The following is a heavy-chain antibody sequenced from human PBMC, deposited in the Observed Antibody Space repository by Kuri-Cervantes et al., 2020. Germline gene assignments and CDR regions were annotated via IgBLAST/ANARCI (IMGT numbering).Heavy chain of an antibody. Sequence: SCPVSGDSISRNTYYWNWIRQSAGKGLEWIGHIYFNGRTNYNPSLKSRVSISVDTAKNQFALKLSSVTPADTAVYYCARRGDVWGQGTTVTVSS. J-gene: IGHJ6*02. CDR1: GDSISRNTYY. D-gene: IGHD3-10*01. CDR3: ARRGDV. CDR2: IYFNGRT. V-gene: IGHV4-61*09.